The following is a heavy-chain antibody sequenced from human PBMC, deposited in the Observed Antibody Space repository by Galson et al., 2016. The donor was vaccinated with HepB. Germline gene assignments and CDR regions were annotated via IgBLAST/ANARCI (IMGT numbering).Heavy chain of an antibody. V-gene: IGHV4-59*01. CDR2: IHYSGST. J-gene: IGHJ4*02. CDR1: GGSISVYY. Sequence: ETLSLTCTVSGGSISVYYWSWIRQPPGKGLEWIGYIHYSGSTNYNPSLKSRVTISVDTSQDQFSLKMSSVTAADTAVYYCTRGAKGIVGAADYWGQGTLVTVSS. D-gene: IGHD1-26*01. CDR3: TRGAKGIVGAADY.